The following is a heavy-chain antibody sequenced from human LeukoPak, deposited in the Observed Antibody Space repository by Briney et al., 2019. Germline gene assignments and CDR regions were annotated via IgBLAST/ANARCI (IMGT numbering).Heavy chain of an antibody. CDR2: INSDGGSK. CDR3: TRVRHCSTGVCYSAFDI. J-gene: IGHJ3*02. D-gene: IGHD2-8*01. CDR1: QFTLSRYW. V-gene: IGHV3-74*01. Sequence: GGSLRLSCAASQFTLSRYWMNWVRQAPGKGLVWVSRINSDGGSKCYADSVKGRFTISRDDAKNTLYLQMNSLRAEDTAVYYCTRVRHCSTGVCYSAFDIWGQGTMVTVSS.